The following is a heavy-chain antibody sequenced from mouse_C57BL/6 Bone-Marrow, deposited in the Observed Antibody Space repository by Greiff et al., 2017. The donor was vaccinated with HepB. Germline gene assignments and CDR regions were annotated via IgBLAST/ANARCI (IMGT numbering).Heavy chain of an antibody. CDR3: TGYYGSRCYWYFDV. CDR1: GFNIKDDY. J-gene: IGHJ1*03. V-gene: IGHV14-4*01. CDR2: IDPENGDT. D-gene: IGHD1-1*01. Sequence: VQLQQSGAELVRPGASVKLSCTASGFNIKDDYMHWVKQRPEQGLEWIGWIDPENGDTEYASKFQGKATITADTSSNTAYLQLSSLTSEDTAVYYCTGYYGSRCYWYFDVWGTGTTVTVSS.